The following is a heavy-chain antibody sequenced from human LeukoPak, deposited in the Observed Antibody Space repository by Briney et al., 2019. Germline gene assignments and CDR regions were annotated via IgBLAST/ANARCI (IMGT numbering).Heavy chain of an antibody. V-gene: IGHV3-64*01. J-gene: IGHJ3*02. CDR2: ISSNGGST. CDR3: ARDHPGYCSSTSCYAFDI. CDR1: GFTFSSYA. D-gene: IGHD2-2*01. Sequence: GGSLKLSCAASGFTFSSYAMHWLRQAPGKGLEYFSAISSNGGSTYYANSVKGRFTISRDDSKNTLYLQMGSLRAEDMAVYYCARDHPGYCSSTSCYAFDIWGQGTMVTVSS.